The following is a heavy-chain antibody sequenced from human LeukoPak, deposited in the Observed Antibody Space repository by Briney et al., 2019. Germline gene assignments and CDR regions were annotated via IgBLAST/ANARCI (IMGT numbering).Heavy chain of an antibody. CDR1: GGSFGGYY. Sequence: SETLSLTCAVYGGSFGGYYWSWIRQPPGKGLEWIGEINHSGSTNYNPSLKSRVTISVDTSKNQFSLKLSSVTAADTAVYYCARRSGYQLNWFDPWGQGTLVTVSS. CDR2: INHSGST. V-gene: IGHV4-34*01. D-gene: IGHD5-18*01. CDR3: ARRSGYQLNWFDP. J-gene: IGHJ5*02.